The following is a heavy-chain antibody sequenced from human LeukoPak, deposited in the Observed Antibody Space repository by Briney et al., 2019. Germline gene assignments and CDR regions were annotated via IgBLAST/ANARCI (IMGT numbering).Heavy chain of an antibody. CDR3: AGRGTVHSGYEYDY. Sequence: ASVKVSCKASGYTFTGYYMHRVRQAPGQGLEWMGWINPNSGGTNYAQKFQGRVTMTRDTSISTAYMELSRLRSDDTAVYYCAGRGTVHSGYEYDYWGQGTLVTVSS. CDR2: INPNSGGT. CDR1: GYTFTGYY. D-gene: IGHD5-12*01. V-gene: IGHV1-2*02. J-gene: IGHJ4*02.